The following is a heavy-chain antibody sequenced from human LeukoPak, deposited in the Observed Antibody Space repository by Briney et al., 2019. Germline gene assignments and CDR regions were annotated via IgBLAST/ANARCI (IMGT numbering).Heavy chain of an antibody. CDR2: INPNSGGT. CDR3: ARGSIVGATFDYFDY. J-gene: IGHJ4*02. D-gene: IGHD1-26*01. Sequence: ASVKVSCKASGYTFTGYYMHWVRQAPGRGLEWMGWINPNSGGTNYAQKFQGRVTMTRDTSISTAYMDLSRLRSDDTAVYYCARGSIVGATFDYFDYWGQGTLVTVSS. V-gene: IGHV1-2*02. CDR1: GYTFTGYY.